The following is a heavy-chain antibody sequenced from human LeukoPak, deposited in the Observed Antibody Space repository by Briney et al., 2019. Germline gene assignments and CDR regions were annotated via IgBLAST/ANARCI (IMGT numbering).Heavy chain of an antibody. Sequence: ASVKVSCKASGYIFTSYYIHWVRQAPGQGLEWMGIINPSGGNTNYAQKFQGRVTMTRDTSTSTVYMELSSLRSGDTAVYYCASASHITMLRGANDYWGQGTLVTVSS. CDR1: GYIFTSYY. J-gene: IGHJ4*02. CDR2: INPSGGNT. CDR3: ASASHITMLRGANDY. D-gene: IGHD3-10*01. V-gene: IGHV1-46*01.